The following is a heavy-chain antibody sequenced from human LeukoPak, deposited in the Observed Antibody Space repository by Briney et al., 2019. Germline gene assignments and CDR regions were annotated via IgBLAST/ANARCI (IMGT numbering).Heavy chain of an antibody. CDR2: ISGSGGST. J-gene: IGHJ3*02. CDR3: AKDLYYYDSSANDAAFVI. V-gene: IGHV3-23*01. CDR1: GFTFSSYA. Sequence: GGSLRLSCAASGFTFSSYAMSWVRQAPGKGLEWVSAISGSGGSTYYADSVKGRFTISRDNSKNTLYLQMNSLRAEDTAVYYCAKDLYYYDSSANDAAFVIWGQGTMVTVSS. D-gene: IGHD3-22*01.